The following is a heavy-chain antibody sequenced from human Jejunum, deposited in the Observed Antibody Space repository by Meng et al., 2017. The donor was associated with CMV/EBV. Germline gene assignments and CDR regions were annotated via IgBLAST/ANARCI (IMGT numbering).Heavy chain of an antibody. CDR3: ANSYCSRGTCYSFYY. D-gene: IGHD2-15*01. CDR1: GFSLSTSGVV. J-gene: IGHJ4*02. V-gene: IGHV2-5*02. Sequence: QITLKESGPTLVKPTQTLTLTCTFSGFSLSTSGVVVGWIRQPPGKALEWLALIYGDGDKRYSPSLRSRLTITKDTSKKQVVLTMTNMDPVDTATYFCANSYCSRGTCYSFYYWGQGTLVTVSS. CDR2: IYGDGDK.